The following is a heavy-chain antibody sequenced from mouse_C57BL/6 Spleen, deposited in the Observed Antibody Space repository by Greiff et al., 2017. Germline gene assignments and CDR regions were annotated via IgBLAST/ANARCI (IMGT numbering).Heavy chain of an antibody. J-gene: IGHJ4*01. D-gene: IGHD2-2*01. V-gene: IGHV1-42*01. CDR3: AREGLPMDY. CDR2: INPSTGGT. CDR1: GYSFTGYY. Sequence: VQLKQSGPELVKPGASVKISCKASGYSFTGYYMNWVKQSPEKSLEWIGEINPSTGGTTYNQKFKAKATLTVDKSSSTAYMQLKSLTSEDSAVYYCAREGLPMDYWGQGTSVTVSS.